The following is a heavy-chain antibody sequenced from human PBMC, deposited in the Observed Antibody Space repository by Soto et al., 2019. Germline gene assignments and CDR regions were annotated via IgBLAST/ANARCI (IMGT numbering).Heavy chain of an antibody. CDR1: GFTFSSYA. CDR3: ARDDRHLFGVIDY. Sequence: QVQLVESGGGVVQPGRSPRLSCAASGFTFSSYAMHWVRQAPGKGLEWVAVISYDGSNKYYADSVKGRFTISRDNSKNTLYLQMNSLRAEDTAVYYCARDDRHLFGVIDYWGQGTLVTVSS. D-gene: IGHD3-10*01. CDR2: ISYDGSNK. J-gene: IGHJ4*02. V-gene: IGHV3-30-3*01.